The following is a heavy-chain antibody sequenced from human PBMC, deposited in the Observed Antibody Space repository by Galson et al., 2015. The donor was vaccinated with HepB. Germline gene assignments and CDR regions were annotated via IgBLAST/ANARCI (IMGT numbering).Heavy chain of an antibody. J-gene: IGHJ4*02. D-gene: IGHD2-2*01. V-gene: IGHV3-11*01. CDR2: ISSTAYSI. CDR1: GFTFSDSY. CDR3: AREAVSCSSTGCYVEY. Sequence: SLRLSCAVSGFTFSDSYMNWIRQAPGKGLEWVPYISSTAYSIYYADSVKGRFTISRDNAKNSLYLQMNSLGADDTAVYYCAREAVSCSSTGCYVEYWGQGTLVTVSS.